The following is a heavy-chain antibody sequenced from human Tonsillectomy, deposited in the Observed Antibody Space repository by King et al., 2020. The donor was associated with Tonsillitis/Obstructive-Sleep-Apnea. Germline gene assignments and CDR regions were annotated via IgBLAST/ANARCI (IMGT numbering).Heavy chain of an antibody. V-gene: IGHV1-18*01. CDR2: ISAYNGNT. Sequence: VQLVESGAEVKKPGASVKVSCKASGYTFTSDDISWVRQAPGQGLEWMGWISAYNGNTDYAQNLQGRVTMTTDTSTSTAYMELRSLRSDDTALYYCARVDRELSGPDYYYYYMDVWGQGTTVTVSS. CDR3: ARVDRELSGPDYYYYYMDV. CDR1: GYTFTSDD. J-gene: IGHJ6*03. D-gene: IGHD3-16*02.